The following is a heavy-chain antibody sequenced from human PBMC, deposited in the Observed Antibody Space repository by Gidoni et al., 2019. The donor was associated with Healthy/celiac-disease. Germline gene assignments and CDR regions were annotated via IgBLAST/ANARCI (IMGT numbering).Heavy chain of an antibody. Sequence: QVQLQESGPGLVKPSQTLSPTCTVSGGSISSGDYYWSWIRQPPGKGLEWIGYIYYSGSTYYNPSLKSRVTISVDTSKNQFSLKLSSVTAADTAVYYCAREDDSSDNWFDPWGQGTLVTVSS. V-gene: IGHV4-30-4*01. CDR1: GGSISSGDYY. CDR2: IYYSGST. CDR3: AREDDSSDNWFDP. D-gene: IGHD3-22*01. J-gene: IGHJ5*02.